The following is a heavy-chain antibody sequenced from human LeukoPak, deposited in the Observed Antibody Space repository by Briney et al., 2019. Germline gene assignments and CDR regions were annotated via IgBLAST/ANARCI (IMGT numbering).Heavy chain of an antibody. CDR3: ARDPSESSSWYVPCYYYYYGMDV. CDR1: GFTFSSYA. D-gene: IGHD6-13*01. J-gene: IGHJ6*02. V-gene: IGHV3-30-3*01. CDR2: ISYDGSNK. Sequence: GGSLRLSCAASGFTFSSYAMHWVRQAPGKGLEWVAVISYDGSNKYYADSVKGRFTISRDNSKNTLYLQMNSLRAEDTAVYYCARDPSESSSWYVPCYYYYYGMDVWGQGTTVTVSS.